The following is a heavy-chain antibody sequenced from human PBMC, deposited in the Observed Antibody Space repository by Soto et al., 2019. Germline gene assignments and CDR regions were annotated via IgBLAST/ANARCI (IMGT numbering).Heavy chain of an antibody. Sequence: VQLVESGGGLVKPGGSLRLSCAASGFTFSSYSMNWVRQAPGKGLEWVSSVSSSSSYIYYADSVKGRFTISRDNAKNSLYLQMNSLRAEDTAVYYCARDSIGLWFGESYYFDYWGQGTLVTVSS. J-gene: IGHJ4*02. CDR1: GFTFSSYS. CDR3: ARDSIGLWFGESYYFDY. D-gene: IGHD3-10*01. CDR2: VSSSSSYI. V-gene: IGHV3-21*01.